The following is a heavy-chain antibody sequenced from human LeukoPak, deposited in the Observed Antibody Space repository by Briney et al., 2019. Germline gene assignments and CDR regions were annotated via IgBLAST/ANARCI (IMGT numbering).Heavy chain of an antibody. CDR2: TSYDGSNK. D-gene: IGHD5-12*01. J-gene: IGHJ3*02. CDR1: GFTLSSYG. CDR3: AKDRRLFRDAFDI. V-gene: IGHV3-30*18. Sequence: GGSLRLSCAASGFTLSSYGMHWVRQAPGKGLEWVAVTSYDGSNKYYADSVKGRFTISRDNSKNTLYLQMNSLRAEDTAVYYCAKDRRLFRDAFDIWGQGTMVTVSS.